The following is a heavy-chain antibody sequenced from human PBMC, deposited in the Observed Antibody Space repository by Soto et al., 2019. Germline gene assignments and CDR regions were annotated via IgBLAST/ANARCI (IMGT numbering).Heavy chain of an antibody. Sequence: PSETLSLTCTVSGGSISSYYWSWIRQPPGKGLEWIGYIYYSGSTNYNPSLKSRVTISVDTSKNQFSLKLSSVTAADTAVYYCAGDAPNPLWLTYWGQGTLVTVSS. D-gene: IGHD5-18*01. V-gene: IGHV4-59*01. J-gene: IGHJ4*02. CDR2: IYYSGST. CDR1: GGSISSYY. CDR3: AGDAPNPLWLTY.